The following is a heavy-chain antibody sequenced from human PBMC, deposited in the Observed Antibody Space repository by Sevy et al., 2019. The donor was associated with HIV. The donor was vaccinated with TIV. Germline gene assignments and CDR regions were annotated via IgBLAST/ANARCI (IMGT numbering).Heavy chain of an antibody. CDR2: IRNRPNSYTR. J-gene: IGHJ6*03. V-gene: IGHV3-72*01. Sequence: GGSLRLSCAASGFTFSDHYVDWVRQAPGKGLEWVGRIRNRPNSYTREYAASVKGRLTIPRDESRNSVYLQMNSLKTKDSAVYYCVRGPNCGVGGCQQISPYCLDVWGKGATVTVSS. CDR3: VRGPNCGVGGCQQISPYCLDV. CDR1: GFTFSDHY. D-gene: IGHD2-15*01.